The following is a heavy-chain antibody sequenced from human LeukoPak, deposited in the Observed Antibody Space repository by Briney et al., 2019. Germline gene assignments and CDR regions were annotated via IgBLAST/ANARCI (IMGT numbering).Heavy chain of an antibody. V-gene: IGHV3-30*02. Sequence: GGSLRLSCAASGFTFSSYGMHWVRQAPGKRLEWVAFIRYDGSNKYYADSVKGRFTISRDNSKNTLYLQMNSLRAEDTAVYYCAKLAGDYERWFDPWGQGTLVTVSS. CDR2: IRYDGSNK. D-gene: IGHD4-17*01. J-gene: IGHJ5*02. CDR1: GFTFSSYG. CDR3: AKLAGDYERWFDP.